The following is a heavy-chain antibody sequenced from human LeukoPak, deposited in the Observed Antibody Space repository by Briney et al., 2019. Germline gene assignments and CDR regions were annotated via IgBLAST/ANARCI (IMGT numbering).Heavy chain of an antibody. CDR1: GGSISSYY. CDR3: ARVPRMSIPYYFDY. Sequence: SETLSLTCTVSGGSISSYYWSWIRQPAGKGLEWIGRIYTSGSTNYNPSLKSRVTISVDTSKNQFSLKLSSVTAADTAVYYCARVPRMSIPYYFDYWGQGTLVTVSS. CDR2: IYTSGST. J-gene: IGHJ4*02. V-gene: IGHV4-4*07. D-gene: IGHD6-6*01.